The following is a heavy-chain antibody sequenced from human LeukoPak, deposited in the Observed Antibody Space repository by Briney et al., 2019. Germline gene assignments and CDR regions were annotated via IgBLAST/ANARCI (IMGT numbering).Heavy chain of an antibody. J-gene: IGHJ4*02. Sequence: NAGGSLRLSCAASGFTLSTYTMNWVRQAPGKGLEWVSSISSSSNNINYADSVKGRFTISRDNAMNSVHLQMNSLRVEDTAVYYCARGYQRPDYWGQGTLITVSS. CDR3: ARGYQRPDY. D-gene: IGHD2-2*01. CDR1: GFTLSTYT. V-gene: IGHV3-21*04. CDR2: ISSSSNNI.